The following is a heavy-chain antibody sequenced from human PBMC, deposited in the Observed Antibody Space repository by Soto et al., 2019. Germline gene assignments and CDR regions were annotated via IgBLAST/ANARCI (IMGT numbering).Heavy chain of an antibody. CDR1: GFTFSSYA. J-gene: IGHJ6*02. V-gene: IGHV3-23*01. Sequence: GGSLRLSCAASGFTFSSYAMSWFRQAPGKGLEWVSAISGSGGSTYYADSVKGRFTISRDNSKNTLYLQMNSLRAEDTAVYYCAKGLVFSVMVRRYKGMDVWCPTTMRSVFS. CDR3: AKGLVFSVMVRRYKGMDV. D-gene: IGHD3-10*01. CDR2: ISGSGGST.